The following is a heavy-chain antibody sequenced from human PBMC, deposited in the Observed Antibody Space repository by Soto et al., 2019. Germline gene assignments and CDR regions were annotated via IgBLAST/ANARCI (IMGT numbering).Heavy chain of an antibody. J-gene: IGHJ4*02. CDR2: IIPIFGTA. CDR1: GGTFSCYA. V-gene: IGHV1-69*01. CDR3: ARVRKYYDFWSGYYTGEGLDY. D-gene: IGHD3-3*01. Sequence: QVQLVQSGAEVKKPGSSVKVSCKASGGTFSCYAISWVRQAPGQGLEWMGGIIPIFGTANYAQKFQGRVTITADESTSTAYMELSSLRSEDTAVYYCARVRKYYDFWSGYYTGEGLDYWGQGTLVTVSS.